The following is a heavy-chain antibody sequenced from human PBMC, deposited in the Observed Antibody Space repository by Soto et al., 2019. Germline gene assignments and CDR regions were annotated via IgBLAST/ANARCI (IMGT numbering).Heavy chain of an antibody. J-gene: IGHJ4*02. CDR3: ARALDFWSDYFAS. D-gene: IGHD3-3*01. V-gene: IGHV3-30-3*01. CDR1: GFTVRSYA. Sequence: GGSLTLSCAASGFTVRSYAIRWVLQSRGTGTEWVAIIYYAEIYNYYADSVKARFTISRANSNNTLYLQMNSLRTENTAVYYCARALDFWSDYFASWGQGSLVPVCS. CDR2: IYYAEIYN.